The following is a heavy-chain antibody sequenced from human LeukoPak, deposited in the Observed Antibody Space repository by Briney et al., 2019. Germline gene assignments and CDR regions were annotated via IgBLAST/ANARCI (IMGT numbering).Heavy chain of an antibody. J-gene: IGHJ5*02. CDR1: NFAFEYYA. CDR3: VCPFPSSSFLDNWFDH. V-gene: IGHV3-30*04. D-gene: IGHD3-3*01. CDR2: ISSHGSET. Sequence: GGSLRLSCAASNFAFEYYAMHWVRQSPGRGLAWVAVISSHGSETFYADSVKGRFTISRDNSKSTLFLQMNNLRPEDTAVYYCVCPFPSSSFLDNWFDHWGQGTLVTVSS.